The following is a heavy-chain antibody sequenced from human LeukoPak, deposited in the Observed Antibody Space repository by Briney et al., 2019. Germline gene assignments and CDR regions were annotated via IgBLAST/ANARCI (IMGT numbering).Heavy chain of an antibody. Sequence: GASVKVSCKASGYTFTGYYMHWVRQAPGQGLGWMGWINPNSGGTNYAQKFQGRVTMTRDTSISTAYMELSRLRSDDTAVYYCARETLLWFGEQPADYWGQGTLVTVSS. D-gene: IGHD3-10*01. CDR1: GYTFTGYY. J-gene: IGHJ4*02. V-gene: IGHV1-2*02. CDR3: ARETLLWFGEQPADY. CDR2: INPNSGGT.